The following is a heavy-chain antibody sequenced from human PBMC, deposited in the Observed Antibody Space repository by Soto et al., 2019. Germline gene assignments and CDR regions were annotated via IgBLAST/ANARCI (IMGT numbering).Heavy chain of an antibody. CDR3: ARDKRLDYGSGRAYYYYYMDV. CDR1: GYTFSDYY. V-gene: IGHV3-11*01. Sequence: QVQLVESGGGLVKPGGSLRLSCAASGYTFSDYYMSWIRQAPWKGLEWVSYISSSGSTIYYADSVKGRFTISRDNAKNSLYLQMNSLRAEDTAVYYCARDKRLDYGSGRAYYYYYMDVWGKGTTVTVSS. J-gene: IGHJ6*03. CDR2: ISSSGSTI. D-gene: IGHD3-10*01.